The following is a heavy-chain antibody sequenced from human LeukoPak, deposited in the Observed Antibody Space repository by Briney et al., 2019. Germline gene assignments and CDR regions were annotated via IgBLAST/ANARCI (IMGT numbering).Heavy chain of an antibody. CDR2: IIPIFGTA. CDR3: ARRVKAVRGVHDAFDI. Sequence: SVKVSCKASGGTFSSYAISWVRQAPGQGLEWMGGIIPIFGTANYAQKFQGRVTITADESMSTAYMELSSLRSEDTAVYYCARRVKAVRGVHDAFDIWGQGTMVTVSS. J-gene: IGHJ3*02. D-gene: IGHD3-10*01. CDR1: GGTFSSYA. V-gene: IGHV1-69*13.